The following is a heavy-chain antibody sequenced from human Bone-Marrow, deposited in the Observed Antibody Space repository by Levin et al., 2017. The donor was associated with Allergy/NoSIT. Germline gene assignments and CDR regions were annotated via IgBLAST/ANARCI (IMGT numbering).Heavy chain of an antibody. CDR3: ARDKPHNWLDT. V-gene: IGHV3-74*01. CDR1: GFIFNDNW. CDR2: VGTDESRT. J-gene: IGHJ5*02. Sequence: GGSLRLSCAASGFIFNDNWIHWVRQSPGEGLVWVSRVGTDESRTTYADSVKGRFTVSRDNAKNIVYLQMNSLRAEDTAIYYCARDKPHNWLDTWGQGTLVTVSS.